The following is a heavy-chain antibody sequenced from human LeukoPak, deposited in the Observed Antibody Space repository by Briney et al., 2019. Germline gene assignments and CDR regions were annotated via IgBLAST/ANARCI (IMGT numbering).Heavy chain of an antibody. CDR2: IYHSGST. Sequence: SQTLSLTCTVSGGSISSGGYYWSWIRQPPGKGLEWIGYIYHSGSTYYNPSLKSRVTISVDRSKNQFSLKLSSVTAADTAVYYCARVGIVGATDTYYSDYWGQGTLVTVSS. J-gene: IGHJ4*02. V-gene: IGHV4-30-2*01. CDR3: ARVGIVGATDTYYSDY. D-gene: IGHD1-26*01. CDR1: GGSISSGGYY.